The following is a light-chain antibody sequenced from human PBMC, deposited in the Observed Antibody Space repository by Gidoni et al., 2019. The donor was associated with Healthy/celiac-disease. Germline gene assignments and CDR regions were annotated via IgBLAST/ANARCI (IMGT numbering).Light chain of an antibody. CDR2: WAS. CDR3: QQYYSTPWT. J-gene: IGKJ1*01. Sequence: DIVMTQSPDSLAVSLGERATINCKSSQSVLYSSNNKNYLAWYQQKPGQPPKLLIYWASTRESGVPDRFSGSGSGTDFTLTISSLQAEDVAVYYCQQYYSTPWTFGQXTKVKIK. V-gene: IGKV4-1*01. CDR1: QSVLYSSNNKNY.